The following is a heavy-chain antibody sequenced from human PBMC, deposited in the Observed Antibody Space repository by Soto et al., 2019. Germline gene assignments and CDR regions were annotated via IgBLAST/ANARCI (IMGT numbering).Heavy chain of an antibody. V-gene: IGHV1-18*01. CDR2: ISAYNGNT. J-gene: IGHJ4*02. D-gene: IGHD3-22*01. Sequence: GASVKVSCKASGYTFTIYGIIWVRQAPGQGLEWMGWISAYNGNTNYAQKLQGRVTMTTDTSTSTAYMELRSLRSDDTAVYYCAREGYYDSSGYYNYWGQGTLVTVSS. CDR1: GYTFTIYG. CDR3: AREGYYDSSGYYNY.